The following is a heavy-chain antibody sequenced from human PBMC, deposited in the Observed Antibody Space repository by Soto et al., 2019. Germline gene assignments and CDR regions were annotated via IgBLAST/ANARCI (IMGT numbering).Heavy chain of an antibody. Sequence: GGSLRLSCAASGFTFSSYAMSWVRQAPGKGLEWVSAISGSGGSTYYADSVKGRFTISRDNSKNTLYLQMNSLRAEDTAVYYCAKDNSSGYYYWDYYGMDVWGQGTTVTVSS. CDR2: ISGSGGST. CDR1: GFTFSSYA. D-gene: IGHD3-22*01. CDR3: AKDNSSGYYYWDYYGMDV. J-gene: IGHJ6*02. V-gene: IGHV3-23*01.